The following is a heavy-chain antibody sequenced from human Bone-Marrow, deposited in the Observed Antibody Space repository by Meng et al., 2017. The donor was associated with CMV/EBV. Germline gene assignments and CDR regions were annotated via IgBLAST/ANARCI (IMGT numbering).Heavy chain of an antibody. Sequence: GESLKISCAASGFTFDDYTMHWVRQAPGKGLEWVANIKQDGSEKYYVDSVKGRFTISRDNAKNSLYLQMNSLRAEDTAVYYCARDGGEYQLLYGYYYGMDVWGQGTTVTVSS. V-gene: IGHV3-7*01. CDR1: GFTFDDYT. D-gene: IGHD2-2*02. CDR3: ARDGGEYQLLYGYYYGMDV. CDR2: IKQDGSEK. J-gene: IGHJ6*02.